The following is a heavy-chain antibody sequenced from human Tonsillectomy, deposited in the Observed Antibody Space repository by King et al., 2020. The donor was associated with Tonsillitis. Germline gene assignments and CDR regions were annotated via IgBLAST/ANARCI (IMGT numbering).Heavy chain of an antibody. V-gene: IGHV1-2*02. CDR1: GYTFTGYY. CDR3: ARVSDGGNDY. CDR2: INPNSGAT. Sequence: QLVQSGAEVKKPWASVRVSCKASGYTFTGYYMHWVRQAPGQGLEWMGWINPNSGATNYAEKFQGRVTMTRDTSISTAYMELSRLRSDDTAVYYCARVSDGGNDYWGQGTLVTVSS. D-gene: IGHD4-23*01. J-gene: IGHJ4*02.